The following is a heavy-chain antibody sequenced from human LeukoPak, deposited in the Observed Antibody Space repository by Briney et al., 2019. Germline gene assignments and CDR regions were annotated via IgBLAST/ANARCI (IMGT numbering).Heavy chain of an antibody. CDR1: VFNVGSNY. CDR2: IYTGGST. J-gene: IGHJ2*01. V-gene: IGHV3-53*01. CDR3: ARSNVAGLTWYFDL. D-gene: IGHD4/OR15-4a*01. Sequence: GGSLRLSCAATVFNVGSNYMSWVRQAPGKGLEWVSVIYTGGSTFYADSVKGRFTISRDNSKNTLYLQMNSLRAEDTAVYYCARSNVAGLTWYFDLWGRGTLVSVSS.